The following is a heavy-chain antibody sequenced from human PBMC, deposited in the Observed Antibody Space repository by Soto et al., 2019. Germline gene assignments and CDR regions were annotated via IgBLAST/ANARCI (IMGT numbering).Heavy chain of an antibody. D-gene: IGHD6-6*01. V-gene: IGHV1-69*01. CDR3: ASRRGAIAARPARGYYFDY. CDR1: GGTFSSYA. Sequence: QVQLVQSGAEVKKPGSSVKVSCKASGGTFSSYAISWVRQAPGQGLEWMGGIIPIFGTANYAQKFQGRVMITADESTSTAYMELSSLRSEDTAVYYCASRRGAIAARPARGYYFDYWGQGTLVTVSS. CDR2: IIPIFGTA. J-gene: IGHJ4*02.